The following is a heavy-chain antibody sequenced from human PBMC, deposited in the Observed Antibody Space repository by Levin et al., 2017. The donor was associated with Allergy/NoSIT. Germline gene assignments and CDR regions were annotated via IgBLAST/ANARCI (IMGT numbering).Heavy chain of an antibody. Sequence: GESLKISCAASGFTFSSYAMSWVRQAPGKGLEWVSAISGSGGSTYYADSVKGRFTISRDNSKDTLYLQMNSLRAEDTAVYYCAKGAYCGGDCYSADAFDIWGQGTMVTVSS. J-gene: IGHJ3*02. D-gene: IGHD2-21*02. CDR2: ISGSGGST. CDR1: GFTFSSYA. CDR3: AKGAYCGGDCYSADAFDI. V-gene: IGHV3-23*01.